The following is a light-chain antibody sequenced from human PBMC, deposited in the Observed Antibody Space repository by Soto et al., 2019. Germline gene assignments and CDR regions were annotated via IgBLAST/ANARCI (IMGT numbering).Light chain of an antibody. V-gene: IGLV2-14*01. CDR1: SSDVGGHNS. J-gene: IGLJ1*01. CDR3: TSYTSSSTYV. Sequence: QSALTQPASVSGSPGQSITISCTGTSSDVGGHNSVSWYQQHPGKAPKLMIYNVCNRPSGVSNRFSDSKSGNTASLTISWLLAEDDADYYCTSYTSSSTYVFGSWTKITVL. CDR2: NVC.